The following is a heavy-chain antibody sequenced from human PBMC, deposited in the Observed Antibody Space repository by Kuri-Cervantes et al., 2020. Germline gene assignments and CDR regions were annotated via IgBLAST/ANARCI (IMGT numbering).Heavy chain of an antibody. Sequence: SETLSLTCTVSGGSISSSSYYWGWIRQPPGKGLEWIGEITHSGSTNYNPSLKSRVTISVDTSKNQFSLKLSSVTAADTAVYYCAAEIGERYCSGGSCEPEANWFDPWGQGTLVTVSS. V-gene: IGHV4-39*07. J-gene: IGHJ5*02. D-gene: IGHD2-15*01. CDR1: GGSISSSSYY. CDR3: AAEIGERYCSGGSCEPEANWFDP. CDR2: ITHSGST.